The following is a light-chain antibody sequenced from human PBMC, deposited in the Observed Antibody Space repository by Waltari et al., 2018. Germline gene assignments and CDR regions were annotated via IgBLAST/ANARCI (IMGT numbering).Light chain of an antibody. CDR1: QGVNVY. Sequence: IQLTQSPSSLSASVGDRVTITCRASQGVNVYLAWYQQKPGKAPKLLIYAASTLQSGVSSRFSGSGSGTAFTLTINSLQPEDIATYYCQQFNASPRTFGQGTNVEIK. J-gene: IGKJ1*01. CDR2: AAS. V-gene: IGKV1-9*01. CDR3: QQFNASPRT.